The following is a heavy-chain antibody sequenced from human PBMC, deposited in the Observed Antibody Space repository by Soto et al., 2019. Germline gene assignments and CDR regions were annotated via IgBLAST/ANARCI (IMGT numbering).Heavy chain of an antibody. D-gene: IGHD3-16*01. J-gene: IGHJ6*02. CDR1: GFTFSDFA. CDR3: AKDWGHQLILHRYGMDV. Sequence: QVQLVESGGTVVQPGRSVRLSCAASGFTFSDFAIHWVRQAAGKGLQWLAVTSFDGNKKYYADSVKGRLTISRDNSKNTLYLQMNSLTSDDTAVYYCAKDWGHQLILHRYGMDVWGQGTTVTVSS. V-gene: IGHV3-30*18. CDR2: TSFDGNKK.